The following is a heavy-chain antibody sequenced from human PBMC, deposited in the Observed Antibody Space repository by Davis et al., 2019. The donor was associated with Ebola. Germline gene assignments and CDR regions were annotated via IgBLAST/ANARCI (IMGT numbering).Heavy chain of an antibody. D-gene: IGHD2-21*02. V-gene: IGHV1-69*13. CDR3: ASHPYCGGDCASGYYYYYYGMDV. Sequence: SVKVSCKASGGTFSSYAISWVRQAPGQGLEWMGGIIPIFGTANYAQKFQGRVTITADESTSTAYMELSSLRSEDTAVYYCASHPYCGGDCASGYYYYYYGMDVWGKGTTVTVSS. CDR1: GGTFSSYA. J-gene: IGHJ6*04. CDR2: IIPIFGTA.